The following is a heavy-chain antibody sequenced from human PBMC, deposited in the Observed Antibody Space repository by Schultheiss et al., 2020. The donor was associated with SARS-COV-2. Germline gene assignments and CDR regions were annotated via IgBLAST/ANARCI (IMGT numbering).Heavy chain of an antibody. CDR3: ARAGRARSNIAVAGTGWFDP. CDR2: IYSTGST. J-gene: IGHJ5*02. Sequence: SETLSLTCTVSGASFSTYYWNWVRQSPGEGLEWIGFIYSTGSTNYNPSLKSRVTISVDTSKNQFSLKLSSVTAADTAVYYCARAGRARSNIAVAGTGWFDPWGQGTLVTVSS. D-gene: IGHD6-19*01. V-gene: IGHV4-59*01. CDR1: GASFSTYY.